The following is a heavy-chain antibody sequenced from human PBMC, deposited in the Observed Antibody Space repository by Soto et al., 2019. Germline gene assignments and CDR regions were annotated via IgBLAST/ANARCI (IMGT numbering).Heavy chain of an antibody. V-gene: IGHV3-23*01. CDR1: GFTFSSYA. D-gene: IGHD4-17*01. CDR2: ISGGGGST. Sequence: EVQLLESGGGLVQPGGSLRLSCAASGFTFSSYAMTWVRQAPGKGLEWVSGISGGGGSTYYADSVKGRFTISRDNSKNTLFLQMKSLRAEDTAVYYCAQDRPTVDYHYGMDVWGQGTTVTVSS. CDR3: AQDRPTVDYHYGMDV. J-gene: IGHJ6*02.